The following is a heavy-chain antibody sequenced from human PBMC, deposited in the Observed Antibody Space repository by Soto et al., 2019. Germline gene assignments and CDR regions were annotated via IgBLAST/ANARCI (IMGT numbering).Heavy chain of an antibody. CDR1: GYTFTSYA. Sequence: ASVKVSCKASGYTFTSYAMHWVRQAPGQRLEWMGWINAGNGNTKYSQKFQGRVTITRDTSASTAYMELSRLRSEETAVYYCATSPPDYDYGMDVWDQGTTVTVSS. CDR2: INAGNGNT. J-gene: IGHJ6*02. CDR3: ATSPPDYDYGMDV. D-gene: IGHD2-2*01. V-gene: IGHV1-3*01.